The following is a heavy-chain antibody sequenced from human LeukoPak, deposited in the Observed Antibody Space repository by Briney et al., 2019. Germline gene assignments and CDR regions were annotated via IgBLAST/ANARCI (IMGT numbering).Heavy chain of an antibody. Sequence: GGALRLSCAASGFTFSSYSMNWVRQAPGKGLEWVGRIKSKTDGGTTDYAAPVKGRFTISRDDSKNTLYLQMNSLKTEDTAVYYCTTDGSGVGGAVAEPHPLGDWGQGTLVTVSS. CDR1: GFTFSSYS. J-gene: IGHJ4*02. CDR2: IKSKTDGGTT. D-gene: IGHD6-19*01. CDR3: TTDGSGVGGAVAEPHPLGD. V-gene: IGHV3-15*01.